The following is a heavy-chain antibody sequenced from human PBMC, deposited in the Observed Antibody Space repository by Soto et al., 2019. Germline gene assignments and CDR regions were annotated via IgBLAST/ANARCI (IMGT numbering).Heavy chain of an antibody. D-gene: IGHD6-19*01. V-gene: IGHV3-30-3*01. Sequence: QVRLVESGGGVVQPGRSLRLSCTASGFSFSSYAMYWFRQPPGKGLEWVAVISHDGINKHYADSVKGRVTVSRDNSNHSLNLQLNRLRGEGTAMYYCARDMYSSDYFVKWFEPWGQGTLVTVSS. CDR2: ISHDGINK. J-gene: IGHJ5*02. CDR3: ARDMYSSDYFVKWFEP. CDR1: GFSFSSYA.